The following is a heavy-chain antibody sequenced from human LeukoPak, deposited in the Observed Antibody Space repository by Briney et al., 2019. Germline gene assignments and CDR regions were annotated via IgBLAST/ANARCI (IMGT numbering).Heavy chain of an antibody. CDR1: GFTFSSYG. D-gene: IGHD6-19*01. V-gene: IGHV3-33*01. CDR3: ARQRGWYFDY. J-gene: IGHJ4*02. Sequence: PGRSLRLSCAASGFTFSSYGMHWVRQAPGKGLEWVAVIWYDGSNKYYADSVKGRFTISRDNSKNTLYLQMNSLRAEDTAVYYRARQRGWYFDYWGQGTLVTVSS. CDR2: IWYDGSNK.